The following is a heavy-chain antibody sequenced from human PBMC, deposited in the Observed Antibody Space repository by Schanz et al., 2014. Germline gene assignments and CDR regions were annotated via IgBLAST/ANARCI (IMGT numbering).Heavy chain of an antibody. CDR1: GFSFGTYA. CDR2: ITYNGGTI. V-gene: IGHV3-23*01. CDR3: AKDAPYPFDL. Sequence: EVHLLESGGGLVQPGGSLRLSCAASGFSFGTYAMSWVRQAPGKGLEWISYITYNGGTIYYADSVKGRFTISRDNAKNTLYLQMNSLRAEDTAIYYCAKDAPYPFDLWGRGTLITVSS. J-gene: IGHJ2*01.